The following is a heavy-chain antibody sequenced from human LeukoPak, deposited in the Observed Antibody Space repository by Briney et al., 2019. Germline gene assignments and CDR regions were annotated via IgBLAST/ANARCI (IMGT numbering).Heavy chain of an antibody. CDR2: ISYDGSNK. J-gene: IGHJ4*02. V-gene: IGHV3-30*03. Sequence: GGSLRLSCAASGFTFSSYGMHWVRQAPGKGLEWVAVISYDGSNKYYADSVKGRFTISRDNSKNTLYLQMNSLRAEDTAVYYCAREYCSSTSCPLFDYWGQGTLVTVSS. D-gene: IGHD2-2*01. CDR1: GFTFSSYG. CDR3: AREYCSSTSCPLFDY.